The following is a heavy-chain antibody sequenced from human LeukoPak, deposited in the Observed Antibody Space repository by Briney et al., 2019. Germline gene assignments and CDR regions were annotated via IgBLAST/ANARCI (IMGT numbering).Heavy chain of an antibody. CDR3: ARLYCTSTSCYSRWLDY. CDR1: GYDFAGYW. CDR2: IYPGDSHT. Sequence: KYGESLKISCQVSGYDFAGYWIAWVRRMPGKGLEWMGIIYPGDSHTRYSPSFQGQVTISADKSISTAYLQWSSLKASDTAMYYCARLYCTSTSCYSRWLDYWGQGTLVTVSS. D-gene: IGHD2-2*02. J-gene: IGHJ4*02. V-gene: IGHV5-51*01.